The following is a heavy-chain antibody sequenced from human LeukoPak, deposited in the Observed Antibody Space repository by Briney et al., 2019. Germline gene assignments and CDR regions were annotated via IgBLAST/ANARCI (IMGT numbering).Heavy chain of an antibody. CDR2: IWYDGSNK. CDR3: ARGVNYYDSSGYYYFDY. J-gene: IGHJ4*02. D-gene: IGHD3-22*01. Sequence: GGSLRLSCAASGFTFSSYGMHWVRQAPGKGLEWVAVIWYDGSNKYYADSVKGRFTISRDNSKNTLYLQMNSLRAEDTAVYYCARGVNYYDSSGYYYFDYWGQGTLVTVSS. V-gene: IGHV3-33*01. CDR1: GFTFSSYG.